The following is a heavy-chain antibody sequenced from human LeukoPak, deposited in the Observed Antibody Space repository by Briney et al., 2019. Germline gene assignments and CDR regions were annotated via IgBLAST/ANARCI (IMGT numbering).Heavy chain of an antibody. D-gene: IGHD6-6*01. CDR3: AKRPGIAARPDYFDY. Sequence: PGGSLRLSCAASGFTFSDYYMSWIRQAPGKGLEWVSYISSSGSTIYYADSVKGRFTISRDNAKNSLYLQMNSLRAEDTAVYYCAKRPGIAARPDYFDYWGQGTLVTVSS. CDR2: ISSSGSTI. CDR1: GFTFSDYY. V-gene: IGHV3-11*01. J-gene: IGHJ4*02.